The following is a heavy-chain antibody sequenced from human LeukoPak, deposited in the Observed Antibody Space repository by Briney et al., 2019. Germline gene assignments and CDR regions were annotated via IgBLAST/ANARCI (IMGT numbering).Heavy chain of an antibody. V-gene: IGHV3-7*01. J-gene: IGHJ3*02. CDR3: ARDHSSLERGAFDI. Sequence: SGGSLRLSCAASGFTFATFWLTWVRQAPGKGLEWVANIKQDGSEKYYLDSVKGRFTISRDNAKNSLYLQMNSLRAEDTAVYYCARDHSSLERGAFDIWGQGTMVTVSS. D-gene: IGHD1-1*01. CDR2: IKQDGSEK. CDR1: GFTFATFW.